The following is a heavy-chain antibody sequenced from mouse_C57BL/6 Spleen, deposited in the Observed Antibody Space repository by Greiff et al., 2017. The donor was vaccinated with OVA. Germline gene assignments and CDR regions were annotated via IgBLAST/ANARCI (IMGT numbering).Heavy chain of an antibody. CDR3: ARERDMDYFDY. V-gene: IGHV3-6*01. J-gene: IGHJ2*01. D-gene: IGHD3-3*01. CDR1: GYSITSGYY. CDR2: ISYDGSN. Sequence: VQLKESGPGLVKPSQSLSLTCSVTGYSITSGYYWNWIRQFPGNKLEWMGYISYDGSNNYNPSLKNRISITRDTSKNQFFLKLNSVTTEDTATYYCARERDMDYFDYWGQGTTLTVSS.